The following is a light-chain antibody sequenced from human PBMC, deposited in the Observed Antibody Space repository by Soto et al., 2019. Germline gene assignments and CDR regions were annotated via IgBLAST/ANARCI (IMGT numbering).Light chain of an antibody. CDR3: QQRSNGPRT. Sequence: IVLPQAPGNLSPSSGERANLSFRASQSVSNNYLAWYQQKPGQAPRLLIYGASNRATGIPDRFSGSGSGTDFTLTISSLEPEDFAVYYCQQRSNGPRTFGQGTKVDIK. CDR2: GAS. CDR1: QSVSNNY. J-gene: IGKJ1*01. V-gene: IGKV3D-20*02.